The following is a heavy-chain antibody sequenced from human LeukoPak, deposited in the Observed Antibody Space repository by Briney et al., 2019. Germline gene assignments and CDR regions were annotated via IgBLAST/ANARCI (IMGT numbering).Heavy chain of an antibody. J-gene: IGHJ4*02. CDR2: MNPNSGNT. D-gene: IGHD5-18*01. V-gene: IGHV1-8*01. CDR3: ARWRYGYVIDY. CDR1: GYSFTSYD. Sequence: GASVKVSCKASGYSFTSYDVNWVRQAPGQGLEWMGWMNPNSGNTDYAQKFQGRVTMTRNTSISTAYMELSSLRSEDTAVYYCARWRYGYVIDYWGQGTLVTVSS.